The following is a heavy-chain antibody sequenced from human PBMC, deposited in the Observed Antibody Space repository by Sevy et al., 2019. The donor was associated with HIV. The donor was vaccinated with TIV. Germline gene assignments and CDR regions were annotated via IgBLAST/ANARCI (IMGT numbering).Heavy chain of an antibody. Sequence: GGSLRLSCAGSGFNFDDYVMSWVRQAPGKGLEWVSGIGSGGDAYYPGSVKGRFTISRENAKNSLYLQMNSLRAGDTAVYYCARSGGYSDYGMDVWGQGTTVTVSS. V-gene: IGHV3-13*01. CDR3: ARSGGYSDYGMDV. CDR1: GFNFDDYV. CDR2: IGSGGDA. J-gene: IGHJ6*02. D-gene: IGHD5-12*01.